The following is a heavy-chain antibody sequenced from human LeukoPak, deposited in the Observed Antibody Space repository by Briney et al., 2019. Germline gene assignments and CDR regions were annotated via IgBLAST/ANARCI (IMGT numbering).Heavy chain of an antibody. CDR2: INPNSGGT. J-gene: IGHJ4*02. D-gene: IGHD3-22*01. CDR1: GYTFTGYY. Sequence: ASVKVSCKASGYTFTGYYMHWVRRAPGQGLEWMGWINPNSGGTNYAQKFQGRVTMTRDTSISTAYMELSRLRSDDTAVYYCARAPFPYYDSSGYCLGYWGQGTLVTVSS. V-gene: IGHV1-2*02. CDR3: ARAPFPYYDSSGYCLGY.